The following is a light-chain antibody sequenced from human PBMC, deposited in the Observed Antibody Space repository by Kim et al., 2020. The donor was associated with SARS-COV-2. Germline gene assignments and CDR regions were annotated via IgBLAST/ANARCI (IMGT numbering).Light chain of an antibody. CDR2: AAS. CDR1: QSISSY. J-gene: IGKJ2*01. V-gene: IGKV1-39*01. Sequence: DIQMTQSPSSLSASVGDRVTITCRASQSISSYLNWYQQKPGKAPKLLIYAASSLQSGVPSRFSGSGSGTDFTITISSLQPEDIATYYCQQSYSTQYTFGQGTKLEI. CDR3: QQSYSTQYT.